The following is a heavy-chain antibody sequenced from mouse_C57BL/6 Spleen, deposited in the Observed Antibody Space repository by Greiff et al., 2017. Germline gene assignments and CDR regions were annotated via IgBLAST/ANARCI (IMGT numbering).Heavy chain of an antibody. Sequence: QVQLQQSGAELVKPGASVKISCKASGYAFSSYWMNWVKQRPGKGLEWIGQIYPGDGDTNYNGKFKGKATLTADKSSSTAYMQLSSLTSEDSAVYFCARGGVASPSDYWGQGTTLTVSS. CDR1: GYAFSSYW. CDR3: ARGGVASPSDY. CDR2: IYPGDGDT. D-gene: IGHD1-1*02. V-gene: IGHV1-80*01. J-gene: IGHJ2*01.